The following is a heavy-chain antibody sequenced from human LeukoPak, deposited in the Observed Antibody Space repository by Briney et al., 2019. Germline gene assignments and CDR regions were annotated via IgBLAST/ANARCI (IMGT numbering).Heavy chain of an antibody. Sequence: SETLSLTCTVSGGSISSHYWSWIRQPPGKGLEWIGYIYYSGSTNYNPSLKSRDTISVDTSKNQFSLKLSSVTAADTAVYYCAGGAVGALYYFDYWAREPWSPSPQ. CDR1: GGSISSHY. V-gene: IGHV4-59*11. J-gene: IGHJ4*02. D-gene: IGHD1-26*01. CDR3: AGGAVGALYYFDY. CDR2: IYYSGST.